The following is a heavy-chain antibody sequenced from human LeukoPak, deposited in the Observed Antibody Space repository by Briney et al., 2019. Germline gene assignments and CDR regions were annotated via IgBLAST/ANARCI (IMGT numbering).Heavy chain of an antibody. V-gene: IGHV3-30*04. D-gene: IGHD3-3*02. CDR1: GFTFSNYA. CDR3: ARGTIYSIFGVVIPPNY. J-gene: IGHJ4*02. CDR2: ISYDEGNK. Sequence: AGGSLRLSCAASGFTFSNYAMHWVRQAPGKGLEWVAVISYDEGNKYYADSVKGRFTISRDNSKNTLYLQMNSLRGEDTAVYYCARGTIYSIFGVVIPPNYWGQGTLVTVSS.